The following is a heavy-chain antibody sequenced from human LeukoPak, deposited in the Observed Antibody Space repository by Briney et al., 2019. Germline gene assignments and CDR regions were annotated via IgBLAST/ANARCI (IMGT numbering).Heavy chain of an antibody. CDR3: ASVGGSYVRARTRGGDFDY. CDR2: IKQDGSEK. Sequence: GGSLRLSCAASGFTFSSYWMSWVRQAPGKGLEWVANIKQDGSEKYYVDSVKGRFTISRDNAKNSLYLQMNSLRAEDTAVYYCASVGGSYVRARTRGGDFDYWGQGTLVTVSS. CDR1: GFTFSSYW. V-gene: IGHV3-7*01. J-gene: IGHJ4*02. D-gene: IGHD1-26*01.